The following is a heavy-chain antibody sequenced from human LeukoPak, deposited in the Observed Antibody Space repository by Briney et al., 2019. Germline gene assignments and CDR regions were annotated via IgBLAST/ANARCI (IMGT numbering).Heavy chain of an antibody. D-gene: IGHD2-2*01. Sequence: GGSLRLSCAASGFAFDDYAIHWVRQAPGKGLEWVSSISWNSGSIGYADSVKGRFTISRDNAKNSLYLQMNSLRAEDTALYYCAKDISSKVVPSNFDYWGQGTLVTVSS. CDR2: ISWNSGSI. CDR3: AKDISSKVVPSNFDY. J-gene: IGHJ4*02. CDR1: GFAFDDYA. V-gene: IGHV3-9*01.